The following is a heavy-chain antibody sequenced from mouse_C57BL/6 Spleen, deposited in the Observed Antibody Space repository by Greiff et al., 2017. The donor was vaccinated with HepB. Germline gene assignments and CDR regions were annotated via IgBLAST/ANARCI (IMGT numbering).Heavy chain of an antibody. CDR1: GYTFTSYW. V-gene: IGHV1-69*01. D-gene: IGHD1-1*01. CDR3: ARRAATVVESYAMDY. CDR2: IDPSDSYT. J-gene: IGHJ4*01. Sequence: VQLQQPGAELVMPGASVKLSCKASGYTFTSYWMHWVKQRPGQGLEWIGEIDPSDSYTNYNQKFKGKSTLTVDKSSSTAYMQLSSLTSEDSAVYYCARRAATVVESYAMDYWGQGTSVTVSS.